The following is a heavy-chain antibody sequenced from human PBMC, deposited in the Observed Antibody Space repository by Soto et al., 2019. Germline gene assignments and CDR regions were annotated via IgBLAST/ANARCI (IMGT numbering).Heavy chain of an antibody. CDR3: ARDGGGKELDY. Sequence: SETLSLTCTVSGGSISSYYWSWIRQPPGKGLEWIGYIYYSGSTNYNPSLKSRVTISVDTSKNQFSLKLSSVTAADTAVYYCARDGGGKELDYWGQGTLVTVSS. CDR2: IYYSGST. CDR1: GGSISSYY. V-gene: IGHV4-59*01. J-gene: IGHJ4*02. D-gene: IGHD2-15*01.